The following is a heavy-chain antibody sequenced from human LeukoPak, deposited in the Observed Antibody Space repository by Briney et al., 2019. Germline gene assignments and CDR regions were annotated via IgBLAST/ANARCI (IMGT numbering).Heavy chain of an antibody. J-gene: IGHJ5*02. D-gene: IGHD3-3*01. CDR1: GFTFSSYA. Sequence: GGSLRLSCAAPGFTFSSYALSWVRQAPEKGLEWVSAIRGSDGSTNYADSVKGRFTISRDNAKNSLYLQMNSLRAEDTAVYYCARAHFDFWSGYSTREGLFDPWGQGTLVTVSS. V-gene: IGHV3-23*01. CDR3: ARAHFDFWSGYSTREGLFDP. CDR2: IRGSDGST.